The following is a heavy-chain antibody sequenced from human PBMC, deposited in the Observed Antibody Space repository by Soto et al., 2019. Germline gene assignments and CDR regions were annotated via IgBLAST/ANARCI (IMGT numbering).Heavy chain of an antibody. CDR1: GFTFSSYG. V-gene: IGHV3-30*18. D-gene: IGHD3-22*01. Sequence: GGSLRLSCAASGFTFSSYGMHWVRQAPGKGLEWVAVISYDGSNKYYADSVKGRFTISRDNSKNTLYLQMNSLRAEDTAVYYCAKDSKWLLLNWFDPWGQGTLVTVSS. J-gene: IGHJ5*02. CDR2: ISYDGSNK. CDR3: AKDSKWLLLNWFDP.